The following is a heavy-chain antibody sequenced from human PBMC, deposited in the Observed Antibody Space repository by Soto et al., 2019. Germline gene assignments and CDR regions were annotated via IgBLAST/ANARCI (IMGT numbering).Heavy chain of an antibody. V-gene: IGHV4-30-4*01. CDR3: ARSPGGFDP. CDR1: GVSISRGDYY. J-gene: IGHJ5*02. CDR2: IYYSGST. Sequence: PSETLSLTCTFSGVSISRGDYYWSWIRQPPGKGLEWIGYIYYSGSTYYNPSLKSRVTISVDTSKNQFSLKLSSVTAADTAVYYCARSPGGFDPWGQGTLVTVSS. D-gene: IGHD4-17*01.